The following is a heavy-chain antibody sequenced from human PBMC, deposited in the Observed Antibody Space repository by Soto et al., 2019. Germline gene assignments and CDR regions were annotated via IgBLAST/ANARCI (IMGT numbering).Heavy chain of an antibody. D-gene: IGHD2-15*01. V-gene: IGHV4-59*11. CDR3: AREKGTDGYDNTPGGMDF. Sequence: SENLSLTCTVSGGSSSSHYRSWIRQPPGKGLEWIGYIHHSGATNYNPSLKSRVTMSVATSKNQFSLTLSSVTAADTAVYFCAREKGTDGYDNTPGGMDFRGPGTLVTVSS. CDR1: GGSSSSHY. CDR2: IHHSGAT. J-gene: IGHJ4*02.